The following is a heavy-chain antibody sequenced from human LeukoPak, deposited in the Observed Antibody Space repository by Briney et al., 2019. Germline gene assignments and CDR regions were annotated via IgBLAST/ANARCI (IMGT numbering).Heavy chain of an antibody. CDR1: GYSIANGYH. Sequence: SETLSLTCSVSGYSIANGYHWAWVRQPPGKRLEWLGSIYQSGNTYDNLSLKSRLTMSVDTSKNQFSLTMRAATAADTALYYCARSEINDYMRFWGQGILVTVSS. CDR3: ARSEINDYMRF. D-gene: IGHD4-11*01. CDR2: IYQSGNT. J-gene: IGHJ4*02. V-gene: IGHV4-38-2*01.